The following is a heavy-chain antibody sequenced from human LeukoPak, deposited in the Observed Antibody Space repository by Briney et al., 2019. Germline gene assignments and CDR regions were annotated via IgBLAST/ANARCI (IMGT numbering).Heavy chain of an antibody. J-gene: IGHJ3*02. CDR3: ARDTNILTGTTGDAFDI. V-gene: IGHV1-69*04. CDR2: IIPILGIA. D-gene: IGHD3-9*01. CDR1: GGTFSSYA. Sequence: GASVKVSCKASGGTFSSYAISWVRQAPGQGLEWMGRIIPILGIANYAQKFQGRVTITADKSTSTAYMELSSLRSEDTAVYYCARDTNILTGTTGDAFDIWGQGTTVTVSS.